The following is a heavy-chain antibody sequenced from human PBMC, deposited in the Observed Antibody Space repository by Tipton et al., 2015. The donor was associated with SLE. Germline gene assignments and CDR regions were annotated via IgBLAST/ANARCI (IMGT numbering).Heavy chain of an antibody. CDR1: GGSISSGGYY. Sequence: TLSLTCTVSGGSISSGGYYWSWIRQPPGKGLEWIGYIYYSGSTNYNPSLKSRVTISVDTSKNQFSLKLSSVTAADTAVYYCASQYSGSFDAFDIWGQGTMVTVSS. D-gene: IGHD1-26*01. CDR2: IYYSGST. V-gene: IGHV4-61*08. J-gene: IGHJ3*02. CDR3: ASQYSGSFDAFDI.